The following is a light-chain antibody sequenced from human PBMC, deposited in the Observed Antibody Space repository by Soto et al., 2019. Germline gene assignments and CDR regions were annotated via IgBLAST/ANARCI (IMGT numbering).Light chain of an antibody. J-gene: IGLJ1*01. CDR3: SSYTSSSTRLYV. CDR2: EVS. CDR1: SSDVGGYNY. Sequence: QSVLTQPASVSGSPGQSITISCTGTSSDVGGYNYVSWYQQHPGKAPKLMIYEVSNRPSGASNRFSGSKSGNTASLTISGLQAEDEAHYYCSSYTSSSTRLYVFGTGTKLTVL. V-gene: IGLV2-14*01.